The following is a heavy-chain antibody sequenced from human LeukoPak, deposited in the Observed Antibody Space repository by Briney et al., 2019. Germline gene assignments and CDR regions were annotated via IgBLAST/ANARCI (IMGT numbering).Heavy chain of an antibody. CDR2: MNPNSGNT. J-gene: IGHJ5*02. D-gene: IGHD3-3*01. CDR3: ARGALTVLRFLEWLPFDP. CDR1: GYTFTSYD. Sequence: ASVKVSCKASGYTFTSYDINWVRQATGQGLEWMGWMNPNSGNTGYAQKFQGRVTMTRNTSISTAYMELSSLRSEDTAVYYCARGALTVLRFLEWLPFDPWGQGTLVTVSS. V-gene: IGHV1-8*01.